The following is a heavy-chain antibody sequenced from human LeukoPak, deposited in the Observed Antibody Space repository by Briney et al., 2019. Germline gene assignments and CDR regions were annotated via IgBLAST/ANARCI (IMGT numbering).Heavy chain of an antibody. V-gene: IGHV1-18*01. CDR3: ARVVFRAFDI. Sequence: GSSVKVSCKASGGTFSSYAISWVRQAPGQGLEWMGWISAYNGNTNYAQKLQGRVTMTTDTSTSTAYMELRSLRSDDTAVYYCARVVFRAFDIWGQGTMVTVSS. D-gene: IGHD3-3*01. CDR1: GGTFSSYA. J-gene: IGHJ3*02. CDR2: ISAYNGNT.